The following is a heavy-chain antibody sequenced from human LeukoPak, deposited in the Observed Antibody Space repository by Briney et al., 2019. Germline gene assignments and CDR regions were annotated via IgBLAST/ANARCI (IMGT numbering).Heavy chain of an antibody. J-gene: IGHJ4*02. V-gene: IGHV1-18*01. D-gene: IGHD3-16*01. CDR2: ISAYNGIT. CDR3: ARDRSGDYDWGWGY. Sequence: GASVKVSCKASGYTFTSYGISWVRQAPGQGLEWMGWISAYNGITNYAQKLQGRVTMTTDTSTSTVYLELRSLRSDDTAVYYCARDRSGDYDWGWGYWGQGTLVTVSS. CDR1: GYTFTSYG.